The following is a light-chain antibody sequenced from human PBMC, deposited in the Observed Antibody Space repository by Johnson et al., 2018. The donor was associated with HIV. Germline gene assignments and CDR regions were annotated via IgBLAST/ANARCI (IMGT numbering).Light chain of an antibody. J-gene: IGLJ1*01. CDR2: ENN. CDR3: GTWDSSLNTGA. CDR1: SSKIGNNY. V-gene: IGLV1-51*02. Sequence: QSVLTQPPSVSAAPGQKVTISCSGSSSKIGNNYVSWYQQLPGTAPKLLIYENNRRPSGTPDRFSGSKSGTSATLGITGLQTGDEADYYCGTWDSSLNTGAFGTGTKVTGL.